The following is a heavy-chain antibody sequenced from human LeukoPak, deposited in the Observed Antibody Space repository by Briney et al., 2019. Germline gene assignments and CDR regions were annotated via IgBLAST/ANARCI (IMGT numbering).Heavy chain of an antibody. CDR3: ARERVITFGGVIVFIYYGMDV. J-gene: IGHJ6*02. V-gene: IGHV1-2*04. D-gene: IGHD3-16*02. CDR2: INPNSGGT. Sequence: ASVKVSRKASGYTFTGYYMRWVRQAPGQGLEWMGWINPNSGGTNYAQKFQGWVTMTRDTSISTAYMELSRLRSDDTAVYYCARERVITFGGVIVFIYYGMDVWGQGTTVTVSS. CDR1: GYTFTGYY.